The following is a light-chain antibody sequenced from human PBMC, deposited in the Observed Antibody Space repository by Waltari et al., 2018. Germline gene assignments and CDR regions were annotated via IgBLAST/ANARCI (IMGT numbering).Light chain of an antibody. CDR1: HSISSY. Sequence: AIRMTQSPSSLSASTGDRVTITCRASHSISSYLAWYQQKPGKAPKLLIYAASTLQSGVPSRFSGSGSGTDFTLTISCLQSEDFATYYCQQYFSYPLYTFGQGTKLEIK. V-gene: IGKV1-8*01. J-gene: IGKJ2*01. CDR3: QQYFSYPLYT. CDR2: AAS.